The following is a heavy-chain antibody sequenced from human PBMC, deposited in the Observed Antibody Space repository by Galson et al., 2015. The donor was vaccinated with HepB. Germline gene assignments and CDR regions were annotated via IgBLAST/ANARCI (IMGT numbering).Heavy chain of an antibody. D-gene: IGHD5-12*01. V-gene: IGHV4-39*02. CDR2: ISNSGNT. Sequence: SETLSLTCTVSGGSITSNTYYWGWIRQPPERGLEWIGSISNSGNTYYSPSLKSRVAISIDSSKNHFSLNLTSVTAADTAFYFCARVMCIGVATITAFDNWGQGILVTVSS. CDR3: ARVMCIGVATITAFDN. CDR1: GGSITSNTYY. J-gene: IGHJ4*02.